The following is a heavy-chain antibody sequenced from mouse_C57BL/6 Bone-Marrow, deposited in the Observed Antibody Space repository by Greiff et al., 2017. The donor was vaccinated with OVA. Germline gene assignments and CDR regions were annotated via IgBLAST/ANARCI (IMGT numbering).Heavy chain of an antibody. CDR3: ARWEEHYYSNLWYFDV. Sequence: EVQLQQSGAELVKPGASVKLSCTASGFNIKDYYMHWVKQRTEQGLEWIGRFDPEDGETKYAPKFQGKATITADTSSNTAYLQLSSLTSEDTAVYYCARWEEHYYSNLWYFDVWGTGTTVTVSS. CDR2: FDPEDGET. D-gene: IGHD2-5*01. CDR1: GFNIKDYY. V-gene: IGHV14-2*01. J-gene: IGHJ1*03.